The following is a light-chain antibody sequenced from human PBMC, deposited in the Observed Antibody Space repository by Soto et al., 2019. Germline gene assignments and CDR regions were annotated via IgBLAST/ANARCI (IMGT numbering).Light chain of an antibody. J-gene: IGKJ5*01. Sequence: ETVLTHSPATLSVSPWRRFTLSSRASQIIRTNLAWYQQKPGQAPRLLIYGASTRATGVPARFSGSGSWTEFTLTISSLQSEEGATYYCQQYDKWPYTFGQGTRLEIK. CDR3: QQYDKWPYT. CDR1: QIIRTN. V-gene: IGKV3-15*01. CDR2: GAS.